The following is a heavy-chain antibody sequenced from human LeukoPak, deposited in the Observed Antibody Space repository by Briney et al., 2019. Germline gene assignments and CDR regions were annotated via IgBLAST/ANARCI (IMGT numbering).Heavy chain of an antibody. V-gene: IGHV3-23*01. D-gene: IGHD5-12*01. CDR3: AKEIFSGLLYIDY. CDR2: ITDAVGST. CDR1: GFTFSSSF. J-gene: IGHJ4*02. Sequence: GGSPRLSCAASGFTFSSSFISWVRQAPGKGLEWVSAITDAVGSTHYADSVKGRFTISSDNSKNTVYLQMNSLRPEDMAVYYCAKEIFSGLLYIDYWGQGTLVTVSS.